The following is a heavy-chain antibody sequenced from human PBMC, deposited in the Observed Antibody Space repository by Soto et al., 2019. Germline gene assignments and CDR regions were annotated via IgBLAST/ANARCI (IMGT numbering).Heavy chain of an antibody. CDR2: IYYSGST. D-gene: IGHD4-4*01. J-gene: IGHJ4*02. Sequence: LSLACTGSGCSVGSYYWSRIRQSPGKGLEWIGYIYYSGSTKYKPSLKSRVTISVDTSKNQFSLKVSSATAADTAVYYCARHSNRNYGLYYFDYWGLGALVTVSS. V-gene: IGHV4-59*08. CDR3: ARHSNRNYGLYYFDY. CDR1: GCSVGSYY.